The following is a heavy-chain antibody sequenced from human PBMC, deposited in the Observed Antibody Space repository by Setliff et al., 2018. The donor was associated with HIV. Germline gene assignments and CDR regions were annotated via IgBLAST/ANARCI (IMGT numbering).Heavy chain of an antibody. CDR3: ARVNEVATIIYYYYSMEV. Sequence: SETLSLTCAVYGGSFSGYYWSWIRQPPGKGLEWIGEINHSGSTNYNPSLKSRVTISVDTSKNQFSLKLSSVTAADTAVYYCARVNEVATIIYYYYSMEVWGKGTTVTVSS. CDR2: INHSGST. CDR1: GGSFSGYY. J-gene: IGHJ6*03. V-gene: IGHV4-34*01. D-gene: IGHD5-12*01.